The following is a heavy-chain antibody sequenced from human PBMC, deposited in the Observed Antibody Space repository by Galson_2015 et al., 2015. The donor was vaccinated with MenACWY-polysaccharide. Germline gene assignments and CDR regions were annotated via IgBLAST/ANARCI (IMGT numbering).Heavy chain of an antibody. CDR3: AKDRTAAASDGDY. D-gene: IGHD6-13*01. CDR1: RFTFSSYG. Sequence: SLRLSCAASRFTFSSYGMHWVRQAPGKGLKWVAFIRYDGRDKYYADSVKGRFTLSRDNSKNTLYLQMDSLRAEDTAVYYCAKDRTAAASDGDYWGQGTLVTVSS. J-gene: IGHJ4*02. CDR2: IRYDGRDK. V-gene: IGHV3-30*02.